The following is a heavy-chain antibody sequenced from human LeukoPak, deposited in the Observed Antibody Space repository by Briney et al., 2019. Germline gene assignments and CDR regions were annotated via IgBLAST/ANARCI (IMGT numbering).Heavy chain of an antibody. V-gene: IGHV1-2*02. Sequence: ASVKVSCKASGYTFTSKYMHWLRQAPGQGLEWMGWINPDGGGTRYPQNFQGRVTMTRDTSITTAYMELYSLRSDDTAVYFCAADSVVVRNSMNAFDIWGQGTMVTVSS. CDR1: GYTFTSKY. J-gene: IGHJ3*02. CDR2: INPDGGGT. CDR3: AADSVVVRNSMNAFDI. D-gene: IGHD2-15*01.